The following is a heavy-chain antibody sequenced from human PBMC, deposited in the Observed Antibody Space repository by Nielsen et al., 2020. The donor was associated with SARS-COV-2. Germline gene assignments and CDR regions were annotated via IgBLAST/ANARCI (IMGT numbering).Heavy chain of an antibody. CDR1: GFTFSSYW. CDR3: AREGNRGYNYDL. V-gene: IGHV3-74*01. J-gene: IGHJ4*02. D-gene: IGHD5-18*01. Sequence: GESLKISCAASGFTFSSYWMHWVRQAPGKGLVWVSRINSDGSSTSYADSVRGRFTISRDNAKNSLYLQMNSLRAEDTAVYYCAREGNRGYNYDLGGQGTLVTVSA. CDR2: INSDGSST.